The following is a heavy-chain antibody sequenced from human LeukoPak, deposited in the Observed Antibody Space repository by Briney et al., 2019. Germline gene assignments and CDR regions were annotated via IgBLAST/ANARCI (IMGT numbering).Heavy chain of an antibody. CDR1: GFTFSSYA. J-gene: IGHJ4*02. V-gene: IGHV3-30-3*01. CDR2: ISYDGSNK. D-gene: IGHD5-24*01. CDR3: ARGGWLQFGGFDY. Sequence: PGGSLRLSCAASGFTFSSYAMHWVRQAPGKGLEWVAVISYDGSNKYYADSVKGRFTISRDNSKNTLYLQMNSLRAEDTAVYYCARGGWLQFGGFDYWGQGTLVTVSS.